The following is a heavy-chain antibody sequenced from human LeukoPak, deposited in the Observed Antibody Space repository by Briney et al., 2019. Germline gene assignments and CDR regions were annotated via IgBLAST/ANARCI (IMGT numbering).Heavy chain of an antibody. CDR2: ISSSSNYI. CDR3: AREGFSYFDY. V-gene: IGHV3-21*01. J-gene: IGHJ4*02. CDR1: GFTFSSFS. Sequence: GGSLRLSCVASGFTFSSFSMSWVRQAPGKGLEWVSSISSSSNYIYYADSVKGRFTISRDNAKNSLYLQMNSLRAEDTAVYYCAREGFSYFDYWGQGTLATVSS.